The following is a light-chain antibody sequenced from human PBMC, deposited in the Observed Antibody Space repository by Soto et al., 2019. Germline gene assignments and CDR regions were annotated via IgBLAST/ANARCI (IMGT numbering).Light chain of an antibody. CDR1: QGVCXY. CDR3: QQLKSYTRT. J-gene: IGKJ1*01. CDR2: DXS. Sequence: IQRSHTPSSPAASVGERVPITRRASQGVCXYLAWYQQQPGKAPKLLIYDXSTLQSEVPSRXSGSGSGADFTPPSSRLQPEDFATYYCQQLKSYTRTFGQGTKVDIK. V-gene: IGKV1-9*01.